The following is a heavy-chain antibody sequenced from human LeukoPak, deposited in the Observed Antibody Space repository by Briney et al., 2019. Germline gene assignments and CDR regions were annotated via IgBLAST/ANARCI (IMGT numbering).Heavy chain of an antibody. J-gene: IGHJ4*02. CDR2: IYSGGST. V-gene: IGHV3-53*01. Sequence: PGGSLRLSCAASGFTVSSNYMSWVRQAPGKGLEWVSVIYSGGSTYYADSVKGRFTISRDNSKNTLYLQMSSLRAEDTAVYYCARGDSGSYYIFDYWGQGTLVTVSS. CDR3: ARGDSGSYYIFDY. CDR1: GFTVSSNY. D-gene: IGHD1-26*01.